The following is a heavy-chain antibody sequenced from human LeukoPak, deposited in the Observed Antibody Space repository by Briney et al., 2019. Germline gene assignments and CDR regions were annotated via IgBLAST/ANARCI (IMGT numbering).Heavy chain of an antibody. Sequence: GSLRLSCAASGFTVSSNYMSWVRQAPGKGLEWIGEINYSGYTNYNPSLKNRVTISVDTSKNQISLRLSSVTAADTAIYYCATGRDIVRGNWLDPWGQGTLVTVSS. CDR2: INYSGYT. V-gene: IGHV4-34*01. D-gene: IGHD3-10*02. J-gene: IGHJ5*02. CDR1: GFTVSSNY. CDR3: ATGRDIVRGNWLDP.